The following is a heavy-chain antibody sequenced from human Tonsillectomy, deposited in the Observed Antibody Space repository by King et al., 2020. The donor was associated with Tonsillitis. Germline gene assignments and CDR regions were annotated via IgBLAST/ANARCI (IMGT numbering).Heavy chain of an antibody. J-gene: IGHJ4*02. D-gene: IGHD4-17*01. CDR1: VDSLTRGVYF. CDR2: LFHIGPT. V-gene: IGHV4-31*03. CDR3: ARNRDYGDYVDF. Sequence: QLQESGPGLVRPSQTLSLTCSVSVDSLTRGVYFWSWIRQHPDKGLEWIGSLFHIGPTYHTPSLRSRLFMSVDTSKNQFSLRLTSLTAADTAVYYCARNRDYGDYVDFWGQGTLVAVSS.